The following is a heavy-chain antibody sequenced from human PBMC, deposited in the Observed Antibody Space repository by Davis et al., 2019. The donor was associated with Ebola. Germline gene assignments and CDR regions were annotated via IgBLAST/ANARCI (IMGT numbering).Heavy chain of an antibody. CDR1: GGSISSNSYN. J-gene: IGHJ5*02. CDR3: ARQGWSGYSLRHWLDP. CDR2: IYYSGNT. Sequence: MPSKTLSLTCTVSGGSISSNSYNWGWIRQPPGKGLEWIGSIYYSGNTYYNPSLKSRVTISVDTSKNQFSLKLRSVTAADTAVYYCARQGWSGYSLRHWLDPWGRGTLVTVSS. V-gene: IGHV4-39*01. D-gene: IGHD3-3*01.